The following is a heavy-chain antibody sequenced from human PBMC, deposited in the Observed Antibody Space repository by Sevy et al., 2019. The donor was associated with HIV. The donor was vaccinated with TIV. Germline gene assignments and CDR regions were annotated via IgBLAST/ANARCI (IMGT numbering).Heavy chain of an antibody. Sequence: ASVKVSCKASGYTFTSYDINWVRQATGQGLEWMGWMNPNSGNTGYGQKFQGRVTMTRNTSISTAYMELSSLRSEDTAVYYCARDTYYYDSSSYFIFDSWGQGTLVTVSS. CDR2: MNPNSGNT. CDR1: GYTFTSYD. CDR3: ARDTYYYDSSSYFIFDS. J-gene: IGHJ4*02. D-gene: IGHD3-22*01. V-gene: IGHV1-8*01.